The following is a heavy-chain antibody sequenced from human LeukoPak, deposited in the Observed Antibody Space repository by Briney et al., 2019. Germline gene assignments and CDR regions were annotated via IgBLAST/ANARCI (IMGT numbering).Heavy chain of an antibody. J-gene: IGHJ6*03. Sequence: GASVKVSCKASGYTFTGYYMHWVRQAPGQGLEWMGWINPNSGGTNYAQKFQGRVTMTRDTSISTAYMELSRLRSDDTAVYYCARARVPEYSSSWYPPLVDYYYMDVWGKGTTVTVSS. V-gene: IGHV1-2*02. CDR1: GYTFTGYY. CDR3: ARARVPEYSSSWYPPLVDYYYMDV. CDR2: INPNSGGT. D-gene: IGHD6-13*01.